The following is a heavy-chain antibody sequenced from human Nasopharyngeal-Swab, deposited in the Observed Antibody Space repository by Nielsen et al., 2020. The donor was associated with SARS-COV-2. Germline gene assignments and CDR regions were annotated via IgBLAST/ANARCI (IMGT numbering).Heavy chain of an antibody. D-gene: IGHD5-18*01. V-gene: IGHV1-69*04. CDR2: IIPILGIA. CDR1: GRTFSSYA. J-gene: IGHJ4*02. Sequence: SVKVSCKASGRTFSSYAISWVRQAPGQGLEWMGRIIPILGIANYAQKFQGRVTITADKSTSTAYMELSSLRSEDTAVYYCAREEDTAMVPYYFDYWGQGTLVTVSS. CDR3: AREEDTAMVPYYFDY.